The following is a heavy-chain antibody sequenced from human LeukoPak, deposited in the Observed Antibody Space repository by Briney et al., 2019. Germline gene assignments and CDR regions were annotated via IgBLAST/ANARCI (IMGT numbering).Heavy chain of an antibody. D-gene: IGHD4-17*01. CDR2: IYNSGSI. Sequence: SETLSLTCTVSGGAISSSSHYWGWIRQPPGKGLEWIGGIYNSGSIVYNPSLKSRVAISVDTSRNQFSLKLNSVIASDTAVYYCARNRTVTDWFFDLWGRGTLVTVSS. V-gene: IGHV4-39*01. CDR3: ARNRTVTDWFFDL. J-gene: IGHJ2*01. CDR1: GGAISSSSHY.